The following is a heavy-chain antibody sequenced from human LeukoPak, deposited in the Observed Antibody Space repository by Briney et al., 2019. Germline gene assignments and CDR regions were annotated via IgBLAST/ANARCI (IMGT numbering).Heavy chain of an antibody. D-gene: IGHD5-18*01. J-gene: IGHJ4*02. CDR2: IRYDGSNK. CDR1: GFTFSSYG. CDR3: ARVVGYSYGLLDY. V-gene: IGHV3-30*02. Sequence: PGGSLRLSCAASGFTFSSYGMHWVRQAPGKGLEWVAFIRYDGSNKYYADSVKGRFTISRDNSKNTLYLQMNSLRAEDTAVYYCARVVGYSYGLLDYWGQGTLVTVSS.